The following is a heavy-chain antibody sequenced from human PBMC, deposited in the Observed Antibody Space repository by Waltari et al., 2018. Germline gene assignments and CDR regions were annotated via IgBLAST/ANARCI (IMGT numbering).Heavy chain of an antibody. Sequence: QVQLQESGPGLVKPSQTLSLTCTVSGGSISSGGYYWRWIRPHPGKGLGGIGYIYHSGSTYYNPSLKSRVTISVDRSKNQFSLKLSSVTAADTAVYYCARDSWYYDILTGYSTYYYYGMDVWGQGTTVTVSS. D-gene: IGHD3-9*01. CDR3: ARDSWYYDILTGYSTYYYYGMDV. J-gene: IGHJ6*02. CDR1: GGSISSGGYY. CDR2: IYHSGST. V-gene: IGHV4-31*03.